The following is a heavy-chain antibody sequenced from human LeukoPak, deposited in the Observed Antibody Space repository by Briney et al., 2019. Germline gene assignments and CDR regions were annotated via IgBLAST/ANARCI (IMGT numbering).Heavy chain of an antibody. V-gene: IGHV3-7*01. D-gene: IGHD6-19*01. CDR1: GFRFNTYW. Sequence: GGSLRLSCAASGFRFNTYWMSWVRQAPGKGLEWVANIKQDGNEKYYADSVKGRFTISRDNGKNSLDLQMNSLRAEDTAVYYCAREHQLSGWYYFDYWGQGTLVTVSS. CDR2: IKQDGNEK. CDR3: AREHQLSGWYYFDY. J-gene: IGHJ4*02.